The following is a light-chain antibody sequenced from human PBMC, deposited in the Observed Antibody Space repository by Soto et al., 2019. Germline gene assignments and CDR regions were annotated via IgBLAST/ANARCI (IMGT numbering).Light chain of an antibody. CDR2: EVS. CDR1: SSAVGSYNL. V-gene: IGLV2-23*02. CDR3: CSYAGSSTFPV. Sequence: QSALTQPASVSGSPGQSITISCTGTSSAVGSYNLVSWYQQHPGKAPKLMIYEVSKRPSGVSNRFSGSKSGNTASLTISGLQAEDEADYYCCSYAGSSTFPVFGGGTKVTVL. J-gene: IGLJ3*02.